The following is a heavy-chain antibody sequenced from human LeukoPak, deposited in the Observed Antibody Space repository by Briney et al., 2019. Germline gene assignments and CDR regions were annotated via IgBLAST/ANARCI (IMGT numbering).Heavy chain of an antibody. CDR1: GGSISSSNW. CDR3: ARRGIAAAGIIFDY. CDR2: IYHSGST. J-gene: IGHJ4*02. D-gene: IGHD6-13*01. Sequence: SETLSLTCAVSGGSISSSNWWSWVRQPPGKGLEWIGEIYHSGSTNYNPSLKSRVTISVDKSKNQFSLKLSSVTAADTAVYYCARRGIAAAGIIFDYWGQGTLVTVSS. V-gene: IGHV4-4*02.